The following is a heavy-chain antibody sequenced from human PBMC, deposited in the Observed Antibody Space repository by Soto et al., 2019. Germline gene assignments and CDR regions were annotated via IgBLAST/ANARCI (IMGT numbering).Heavy chain of an antibody. CDR1: GFTLSNYA. Sequence: QVQLVESGGGVVQPGRSLRLSCAASGFTLSNYAMHWVRQAPGKGLEWVAVIWYDGSYKYYADSVKGRFTISRDSSKNTLYLPVNSLRAHDTAMYYCARKGSGWTFDYWGQGTLVTVSS. D-gene: IGHD6-19*01. CDR2: IWYDGSYK. V-gene: IGHV3-33*01. J-gene: IGHJ4*02. CDR3: ARKGSGWTFDY.